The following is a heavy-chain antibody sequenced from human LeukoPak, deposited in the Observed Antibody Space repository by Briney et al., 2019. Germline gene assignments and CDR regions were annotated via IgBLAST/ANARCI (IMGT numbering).Heavy chain of an antibody. Sequence: ASVKVSCKASGYTFTSYGISWVRQAPGQGLEWMGWINAYNGNTDYPQKLQGRVTMTTDTSTTTAYMELRSLRSDDTAVYYCARAGITMIVADFWGQGTMVTVSS. D-gene: IGHD3-22*01. V-gene: IGHV1-18*01. J-gene: IGHJ3*01. CDR1: GYTFTSYG. CDR3: ARAGITMIVADF. CDR2: INAYNGNT.